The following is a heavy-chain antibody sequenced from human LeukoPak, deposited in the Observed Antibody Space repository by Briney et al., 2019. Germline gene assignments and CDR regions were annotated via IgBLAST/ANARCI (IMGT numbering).Heavy chain of an antibody. CDR1: GGSFSGYY. CDR2: IDQSGTT. V-gene: IGHV4-34*01. Sequence: SETLSLTCVVYGGSFSGYYWSWIRQPPGKGLEWIGEIDQSGTTNYNPSLKSRVSISVDTSKNQFSLKLSSVTAADTAVYYCASQGSSGYSPFDYWGQGTLVTVSS. D-gene: IGHD3-22*01. CDR3: ASQGSSGYSPFDY. J-gene: IGHJ4*02.